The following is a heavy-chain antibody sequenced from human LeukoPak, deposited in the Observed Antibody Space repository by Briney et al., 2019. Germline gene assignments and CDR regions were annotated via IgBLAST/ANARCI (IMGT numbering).Heavy chain of an antibody. D-gene: IGHD6-25*01. CDR2: ISAYNGNT. V-gene: IGHV1-18*01. Sequence: ASVKVSCKASGYTFTSYGISWVRQAPGQGLEWMGWISAYNGNTNYAQKLQGRVTMTTDTSTSTACMELRSLRSDDTAVYYCARELAALYYYGMDVWGQGTTVTVSS. J-gene: IGHJ6*02. CDR3: ARELAALYYYGMDV. CDR1: GYTFTSYG.